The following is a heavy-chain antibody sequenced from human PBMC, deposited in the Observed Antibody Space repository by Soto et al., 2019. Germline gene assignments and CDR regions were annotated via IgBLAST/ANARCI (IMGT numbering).Heavy chain of an antibody. J-gene: IGHJ5*02. V-gene: IGHV1-8*01. CDR1: GYTFTSYD. CDR3: AGNPAASTWFDP. D-gene: IGHD2-2*01. CDR2: MNPNSGNT. Sequence: GASVKGSCKASGYTFTSYDINCVRQATGQGLEWMGWMNPNSGNTGYAQKFQGRVTMTRNTSISTAYMELSSLRSEDTAVYYCAGNPAASTWFDPWGQGTLVTVSS.